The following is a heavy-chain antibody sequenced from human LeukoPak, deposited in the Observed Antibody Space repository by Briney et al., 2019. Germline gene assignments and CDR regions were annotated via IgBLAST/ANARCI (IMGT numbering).Heavy chain of an antibody. Sequence: SETLSLTCTVSGYSISSGYYWGWIRQPPGKGLEWIGSIYHSGSTYYNPSLKSRVTISVDTSKNQFSLKLSSVTAADTAVYYCARADYYDSSGYYLFDYWGQGTLVTVSS. CDR3: ARADYYDSSGYYLFDY. J-gene: IGHJ4*02. V-gene: IGHV4-38-2*02. D-gene: IGHD3-22*01. CDR2: IYHSGST. CDR1: GYSISSGYY.